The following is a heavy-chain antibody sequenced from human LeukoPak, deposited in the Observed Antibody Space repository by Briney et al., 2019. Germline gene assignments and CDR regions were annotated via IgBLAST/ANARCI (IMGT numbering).Heavy chain of an antibody. J-gene: IGHJ4*02. Sequence: SETLSLTCTVSGGSISSSSYYWGWIRQPPGRGLEWLGSIYYSGRTYYNPSLKSRVTISVDTSKNQFSLKLSSVTAADTAVYYCARVDCTRTSCYSDYWGQGTLVTVSS. D-gene: IGHD2-2*02. CDR2: IYYSGRT. CDR1: GGSISSSSYY. CDR3: ARVDCTRTSCYSDY. V-gene: IGHV4-39*01.